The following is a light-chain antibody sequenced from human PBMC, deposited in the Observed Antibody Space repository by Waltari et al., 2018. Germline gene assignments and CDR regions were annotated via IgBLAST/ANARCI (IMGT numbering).Light chain of an antibody. CDR1: QSLFYTSNNKDY. CDR2: WAS. V-gene: IGKV4-1*01. J-gene: IGKJ2*01. Sequence: IVMTQFPDSLAVSLGETATINCRSSQSLFYTSNNKDYLGWYQQKPGLPPKFLIYWASTRESGVPDRFSGSGSVTDFTLTISSLQAEDVAVYYCLQYFDASRTFGQGTKLEIK. CDR3: LQYFDASRT.